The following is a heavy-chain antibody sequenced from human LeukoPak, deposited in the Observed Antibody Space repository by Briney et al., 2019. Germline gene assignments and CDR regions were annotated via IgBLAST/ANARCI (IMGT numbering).Heavy chain of an antibody. J-gene: IGHJ3*02. Sequence: ASVKVSCKASGYTFTGYYMHWVRQAPGQGLEWMGWINPNSGGTNYAQKFQGRFTMTRDTSISTAYMELSRLRSDDTAVYYCVRDEAYSSSWYWGDAFDIWGQGTMVTVSS. CDR3: VRDEAYSSSWYWGDAFDI. CDR1: GYTFTGYY. D-gene: IGHD6-13*01. CDR2: INPNSGGT. V-gene: IGHV1-2*02.